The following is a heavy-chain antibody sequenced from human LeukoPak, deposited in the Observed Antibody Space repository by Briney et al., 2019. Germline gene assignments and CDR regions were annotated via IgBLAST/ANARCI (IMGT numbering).Heavy chain of an antibody. V-gene: IGHV4-59*01. CDR2: IHYSGKT. J-gene: IGHJ6*02. CDR1: GGSISSSY. CDR3: AAESVWGYGMDV. D-gene: IGHD3-16*01. Sequence: SETLSLTCTVSGGSISSSYWSWIRQPPGKGLEWIGYIHYSGKTNNSPSLKSRVTMSLDTSKNLFSLKLSSVTAADTAVYYCAAESVWGYGMDVWGQGTTVTVSS.